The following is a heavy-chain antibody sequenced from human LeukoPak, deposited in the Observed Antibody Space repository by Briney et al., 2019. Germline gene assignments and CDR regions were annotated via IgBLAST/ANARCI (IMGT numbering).Heavy chain of an antibody. V-gene: IGHV3-9*01. D-gene: IGHD3-22*01. Sequence: GGSLRLSCAASGFTFDDYAMHWVRQAPGKGLEWVSGISWNSGSMGYADSVKGRFTISRDNAKNSLYLQMNSLRAEDTALYYCAKDTLYYYDSSGFDYWGQGTLVTVSS. J-gene: IGHJ4*02. CDR2: ISWNSGSM. CDR3: AKDTLYYYDSSGFDY. CDR1: GFTFDDYA.